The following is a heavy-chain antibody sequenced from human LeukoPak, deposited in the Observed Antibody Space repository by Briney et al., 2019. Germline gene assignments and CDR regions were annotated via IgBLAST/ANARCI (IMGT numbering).Heavy chain of an antibody. D-gene: IGHD3-22*01. CDR3: ARGPPMYSYGSSAYHYDYFAY. J-gene: IGHJ4*02. CDR1: GFTFSSYG. V-gene: IGHV3-23*01. Sequence: GGSLRLSCAASGFTFSSYGMSWVRQAPGKGLEWVSAISGSGGSTYYADFVKGRFTISRDNSKNTLYLQMNSLRAEDTSVYYCARGPPMYSYGSSAYHYDYFAYWGQGSLVTVSS. CDR2: ISGSGGST.